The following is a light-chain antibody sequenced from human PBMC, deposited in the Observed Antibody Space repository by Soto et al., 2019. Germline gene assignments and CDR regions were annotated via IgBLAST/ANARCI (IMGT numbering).Light chain of an antibody. Sequence: ETVLTQSPGTLSLSPGERATLSCRASQSVNGNYLAWYQQKPGQAPRLLIYGTSSRATGIPDRFSGSGSGTDFTLNISRLEPEDFEVYYCQQCGSLPGTFGQGTKVDIK. CDR1: QSVNGNY. CDR2: GTS. V-gene: IGKV3-20*01. J-gene: IGKJ1*01. CDR3: QQCGSLPGT.